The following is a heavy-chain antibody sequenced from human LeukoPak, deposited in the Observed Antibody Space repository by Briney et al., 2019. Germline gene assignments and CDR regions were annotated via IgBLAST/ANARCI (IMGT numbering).Heavy chain of an antibody. V-gene: IGHV4-61*02. CDR3: ARGRGSSSWYDGY. J-gene: IGHJ4*02. Sequence: SQTLSLTCTVSGGSISSGSYYWSWIRQPAGKGLEWIGRIYTSGGTNYNPSLKSRVTISVDTSKNQFSLKLSSVTAADTAVYYCARGRGSSSWYDGYWGQGTLVTVSS. D-gene: IGHD6-13*01. CDR2: IYTSGGT. CDR1: GGSISSGSYY.